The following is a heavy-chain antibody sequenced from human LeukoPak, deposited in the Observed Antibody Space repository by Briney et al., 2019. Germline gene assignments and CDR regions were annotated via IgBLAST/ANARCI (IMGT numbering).Heavy chain of an antibody. CDR2: INHSGST. CDR3: ARTMVRGVIITRFNWFDP. J-gene: IGHJ5*02. V-gene: IGHV4-34*01. CDR1: GGSFSGYY. D-gene: IGHD3-10*01. Sequence: SETLFLTCAVYGGSFSGYYWSWIRQPPGKGLEWIGEINHSGSTNYNPSLKSRVTISVDTSKNQFSLKLSSVTAADTAVYYCARTMVRGVIITRFNWFDPWGQGTLVTVSS.